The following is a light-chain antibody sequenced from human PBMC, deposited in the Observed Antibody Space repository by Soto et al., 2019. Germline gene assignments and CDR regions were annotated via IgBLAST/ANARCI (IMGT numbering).Light chain of an antibody. CDR2: GAS. J-gene: IGKJ4*01. V-gene: IGKV3-15*01. CDR1: QSVSSY. Sequence: EIVMTQSPATLSVSPGERASLSCRASQSVSSYLAWYQRKPGQAPRLLICGASTRATGIPARFSGSGSGTEFILTISSLQSEDFAVYYCQQYSKWPLTFGGGTKVDIK. CDR3: QQYSKWPLT.